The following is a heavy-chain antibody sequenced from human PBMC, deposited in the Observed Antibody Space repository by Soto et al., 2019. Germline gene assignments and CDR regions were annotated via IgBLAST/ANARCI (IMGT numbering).Heavy chain of an antibody. D-gene: IGHD4-17*01. CDR2: IYHSRST. CDR1: GGSITSNNW. J-gene: IGHJ3*01. V-gene: IGHV4-4*02. Sequence: QVQLQESGPGLVKPSGTLSLTCAVSGGSITSNNWWSWVRQPPGKGLEWIGEIYHSRSTNYNPSLKSRVIMSVDKSKNQFSLNLYSVTAADMALYYCARAGDSALTGTFDVWGRGTMVTVSS. CDR3: ARAGDSALTGTFDV.